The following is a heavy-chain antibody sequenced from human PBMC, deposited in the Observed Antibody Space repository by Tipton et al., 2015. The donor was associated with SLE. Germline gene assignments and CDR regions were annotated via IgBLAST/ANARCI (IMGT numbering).Heavy chain of an antibody. J-gene: IGHJ4*02. CDR2: IYYSGST. V-gene: IGHV4-59*11. Sequence: TLSLTCTVSGGSISSHSWSWIRQPPGKGLEWIGYIYYSGSTNYSPSLKSRVTLSVDSSKNQISLRLISVTAADTAVYYCAREQRLVLDYWGQGTLVSVSS. D-gene: IGHD6-19*01. CDR3: AREQRLVLDY. CDR1: GGSISSHS.